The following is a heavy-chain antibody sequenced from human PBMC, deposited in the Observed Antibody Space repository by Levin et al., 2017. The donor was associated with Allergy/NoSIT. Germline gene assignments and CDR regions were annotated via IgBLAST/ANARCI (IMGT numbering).Heavy chain of an antibody. V-gene: IGHV1-3*01. CDR1: GYSFTAYA. Sequence: ASVKVSCKASGYSFTAYALHWVRQAPGQRPEGMGWISNGNAKYSQKFQGRVTITRDTSATTAYMELSSLRSEDTAVYYCAREGAPYYYWYIDVWGKGTTVTVSS. CDR3: AREGAPYYYWYIDV. D-gene: IGHD1-26*01. J-gene: IGHJ6*03. CDR2: ISNGNA.